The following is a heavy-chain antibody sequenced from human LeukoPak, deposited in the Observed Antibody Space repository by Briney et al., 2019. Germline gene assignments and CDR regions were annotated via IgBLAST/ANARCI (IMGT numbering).Heavy chain of an antibody. CDR3: AKAMTKGPPFDY. J-gene: IGHJ4*02. V-gene: IGHV3-23*01. D-gene: IGHD3-22*01. Sequence: GGSLRLSCAASGFIFRDYAMSWVRQAPGKGLEWVSDTSDSGGSIYYADSVKGRFTISRDNSKNTLYLQMNSLRAEDTAVYYCAKAMTKGPPFDYWGQGTLVTVSS. CDR1: GFIFRDYA. CDR2: TSDSGGSI.